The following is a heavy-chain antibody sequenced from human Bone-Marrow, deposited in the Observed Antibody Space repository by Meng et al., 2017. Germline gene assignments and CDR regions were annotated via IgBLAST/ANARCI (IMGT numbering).Heavy chain of an antibody. D-gene: IGHD2-21*02. Sequence: GVLKISCAASGFTFSSYWMSWVRQAPGKGLEWVANIKQDGSEKYYVDSVKGRFTISRDNAKNSLYLQMNSLRAEDTAVYYCARVTAGVPYWGQGTLVTVSS. CDR2: IKQDGSEK. V-gene: IGHV3-7*01. CDR3: ARVTAGVPY. CDR1: GFTFSSYW. J-gene: IGHJ4*02.